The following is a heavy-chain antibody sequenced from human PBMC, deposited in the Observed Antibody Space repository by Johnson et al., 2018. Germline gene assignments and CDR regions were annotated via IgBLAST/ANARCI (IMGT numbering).Heavy chain of an antibody. Sequence: QVQLVQSGGGVVQPGRSXRLSCAASGFTFGSYDMHWVRQAPGKGLEWVAVISYDGSKKYYADSVKGRFTVSRDNYKNTLYLQMNSLRADDTAVYYCARTGSGWFGNDAFDIWGQGTMVTVSS. D-gene: IGHD6-19*01. V-gene: IGHV3-30*03. CDR3: ARTGSGWFGNDAFDI. CDR1: GFTFGSYD. J-gene: IGHJ3*02. CDR2: ISYDGSKK.